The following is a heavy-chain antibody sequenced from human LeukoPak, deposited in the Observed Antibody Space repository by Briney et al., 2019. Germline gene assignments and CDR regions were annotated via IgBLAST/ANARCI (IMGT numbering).Heavy chain of an antibody. CDR2: IFHSGVT. CDR3: VRGGELANY. J-gene: IGHJ4*02. Sequence: PSETLSLTCAVSGDSVNNTNWWTWVRQSPGKGLEWIGEIFHSGVTNYNPSLKSRAVISLEKSKNQFSLKLTSVTAADTAVYYCVRGGELANYWGRGTLVTVSS. CDR1: GDSVNNTNW. V-gene: IGHV4-4*02. D-gene: IGHD1-7*01.